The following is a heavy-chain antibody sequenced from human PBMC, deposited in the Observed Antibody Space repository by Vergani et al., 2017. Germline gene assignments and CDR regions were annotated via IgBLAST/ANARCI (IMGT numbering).Heavy chain of an antibody. Sequence: QITLKESGPTLVKPTQTLTLTCTFSGFSLSTSGVGVGWIRQPPGKALEWLALIYWDDDKRYSPSLKSRLTITKDTSKNQVVLTMTNMDPVDTATYYCTHSLYYDILTGYYRGDAFDIWSQGTMVTVAS. V-gene: IGHV2-5*02. CDR1: GFSLSTSGVG. CDR3: THSLYYDILTGYYRGDAFDI. J-gene: IGHJ3*02. CDR2: IYWDDDK. D-gene: IGHD3-9*01.